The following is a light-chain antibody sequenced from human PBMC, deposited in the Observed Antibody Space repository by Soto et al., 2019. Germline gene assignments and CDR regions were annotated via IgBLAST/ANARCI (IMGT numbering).Light chain of an antibody. CDR3: QHYGTSAL. J-gene: IGKJ3*01. CDR1: QSVSDSY. CDR2: AS. V-gene: IGKV3-20*01. Sequence: EIVLTQSPGTLSLSPGEKATLSCRASQSVSDSYLAWYQKKPGQAPRLLIYASCRATGIPDRFSGSGSGTDFTLTISRLEPEDFAVYYCQHYGTSALFGPGTKVDIK.